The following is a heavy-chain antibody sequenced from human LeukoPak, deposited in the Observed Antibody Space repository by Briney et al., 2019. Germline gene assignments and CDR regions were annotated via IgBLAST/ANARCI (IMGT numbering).Heavy chain of an antibody. Sequence: GGSLRLSCAASGFTFDSHGMTWVRQAPGKGLEWVSGLNWNGGSTGYADSLQGRFTISRDNAKNPLYLQMTSLRAEDTALYYCARTRSSGGYSGADYWGQGTLVTVSS. CDR3: ARTRSSGGYSGADY. V-gene: IGHV3-20*04. D-gene: IGHD1-26*01. CDR1: GFTFDSHG. J-gene: IGHJ4*02. CDR2: LNWNGGST.